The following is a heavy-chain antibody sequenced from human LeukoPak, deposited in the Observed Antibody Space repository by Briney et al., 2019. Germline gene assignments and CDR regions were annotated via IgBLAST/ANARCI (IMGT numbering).Heavy chain of an antibody. Sequence: SETLSLTCTVSGGSISSYYWSWIRQPPGKGLEWIGYIYYSGSTNYKPSLKSRVTISVDTSKNQFSLKLSSVTAADTAVYYCARGDCSGGSCYGSVYWGQGTLVTVSS. CDR1: GGSISSYY. CDR3: ARGDCSGGSCYGSVY. J-gene: IGHJ4*02. V-gene: IGHV4-59*12. D-gene: IGHD2-15*01. CDR2: IYYSGST.